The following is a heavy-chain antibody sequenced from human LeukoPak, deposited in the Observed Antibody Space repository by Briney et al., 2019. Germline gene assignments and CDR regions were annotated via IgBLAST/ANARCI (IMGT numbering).Heavy chain of an antibody. V-gene: IGHV1-69*13. CDR3: ASYYYDSSGYDYYFDY. J-gene: IGHJ4*02. D-gene: IGHD3-22*01. CDR1: GGTFSSYA. CDR2: IIPIFGTA. Sequence: SVKVSCKASGGTFSSYAISWVRQAPGQGLEWMGGIIPIFGTANYAQKFQGRVTITADESTSTTYMELSSLRSEDTAVYYCASYYYDSSGYDYYFDYWGQGTLVTVSS.